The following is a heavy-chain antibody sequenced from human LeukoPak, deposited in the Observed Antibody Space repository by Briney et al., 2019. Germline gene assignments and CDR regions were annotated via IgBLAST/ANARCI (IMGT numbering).Heavy chain of an antibody. CDR1: GGSISSYY. Sequence: SETLSLTCTVSGGSISSYYWSWIRQPPGKGLGWIVYIYYSGSTNYNPSLKSRVTISVDTSKNQFSLKLSSVTAADTAVYYCARHRVAAAGAWGPFDYWGQGTLVTVSS. V-gene: IGHV4-59*08. J-gene: IGHJ4*02. CDR3: ARHRVAAAGAWGPFDY. D-gene: IGHD6-13*01. CDR2: IYYSGST.